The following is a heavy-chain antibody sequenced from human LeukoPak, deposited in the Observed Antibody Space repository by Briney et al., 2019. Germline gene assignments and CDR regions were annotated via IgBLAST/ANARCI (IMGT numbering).Heavy chain of an antibody. CDR1: GGSISSSSYY. Sequence: SETLSLTCTVSGGSISSSSYYWGWIRQPPGKGLEWIGSIYYSGSTYYNPSLKSQVTISVDTSKNQFSLKLSSVTAADTAVYYCARDSYGNYYYYMDVWGKGTTVTVSS. V-gene: IGHV4-39*07. J-gene: IGHJ6*03. D-gene: IGHD5-18*01. CDR2: IYYSGST. CDR3: ARDSYGNYYYYMDV.